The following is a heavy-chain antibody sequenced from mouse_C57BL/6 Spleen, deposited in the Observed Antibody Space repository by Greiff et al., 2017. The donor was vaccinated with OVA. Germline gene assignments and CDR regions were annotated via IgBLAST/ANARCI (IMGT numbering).Heavy chain of an antibody. CDR3: ARYRDYGYAMDY. J-gene: IGHJ4*01. CDR2: INPNNGGT. CDR1: GYTFTDYY. Sequence: EVQLQQSGPELVKPGASVKISCKASGYTFTDYYMNWVKQSHGKSLEWIGDINPNNGGTSYNQKFKGKATLTVDKSSSTAYMELRSLTSEDSAVYYCARYRDYGYAMDYWGQGTSVTVSS. D-gene: IGHD2-4*01. V-gene: IGHV1-26*01.